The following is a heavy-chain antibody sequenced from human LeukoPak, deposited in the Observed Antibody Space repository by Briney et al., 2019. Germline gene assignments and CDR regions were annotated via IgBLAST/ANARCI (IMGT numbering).Heavy chain of an antibody. CDR3: ARETPYYDILTGHLGFDY. Sequence: SETLSLNCTVSGGSISSYYWSWIRQPPGKGLEWIGYIYYSGSTNYNPSLKSRVTISVDTSKNQFSLKLSSVTAADTAVYYCARETPYYDILTGHLGFDYWGQGTLVTISS. CDR1: GGSISSYY. J-gene: IGHJ4*02. CDR2: IYYSGST. V-gene: IGHV4-59*01. D-gene: IGHD3-9*01.